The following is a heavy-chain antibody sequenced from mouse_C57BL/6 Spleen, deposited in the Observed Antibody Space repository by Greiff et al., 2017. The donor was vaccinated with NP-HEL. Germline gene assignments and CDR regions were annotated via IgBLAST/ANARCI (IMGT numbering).Heavy chain of an antibody. V-gene: IGHV1-82*01. J-gene: IGHJ3*01. D-gene: IGHD2-5*01. CDR3: ARGYSNQAWFAY. CDR1: GYAFSSSW. CDR2: IYPGAGDT. Sequence: QVQLQQSGPELVKPGASVKISCKASGYAFSSSWMNWVKQRPGKGLEWIGRIYPGAGDTNYNGKFKGKATLTADKSSSTAYMQLSSLTSEDSAVYFCARGYSNQAWFAYWGQGTLVTVSA.